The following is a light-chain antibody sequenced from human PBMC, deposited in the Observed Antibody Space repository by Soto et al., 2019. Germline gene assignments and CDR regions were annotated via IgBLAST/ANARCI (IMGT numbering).Light chain of an antibody. CDR3: KSYAGSNTYV. CDR1: KSDIGVYDF. V-gene: IGLV2-8*01. Sequence: QSFLTQPPSASGSPGQSVTTSCAGTKSDIGVYDFVSWYQHHPGKAPRLIIYEVVQRPSGVPDRFSGSKSGNTASLTVSGLQAADEADYFCKSYAGSNTYVSGSGTKVTVL. J-gene: IGLJ1*01. CDR2: EVV.